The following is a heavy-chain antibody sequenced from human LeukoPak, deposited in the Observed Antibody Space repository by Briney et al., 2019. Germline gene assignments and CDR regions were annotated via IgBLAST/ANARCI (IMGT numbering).Heavy chain of an antibody. D-gene: IGHD2-2*01. CDR1: GFTFNNYG. J-gene: IGHJ4*02. Sequence: GGSLRLSCAASGFTFNNYGMHWVRQAPGKGLGWVAVISHDGRNKHYPDSVKGRFTISRDISTDTLWLQMDSLRTEDTAVYYCAKGPLRGTAAAIDYWGQGTLVTVSS. V-gene: IGHV3-30*18. CDR2: ISHDGRNK. CDR3: AKGPLRGTAAAIDY.